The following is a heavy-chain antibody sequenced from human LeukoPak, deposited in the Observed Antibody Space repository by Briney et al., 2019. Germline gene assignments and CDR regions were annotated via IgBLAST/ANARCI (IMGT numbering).Heavy chain of an antibody. CDR3: ARSNFNYYDSTYYY. D-gene: IGHD3-22*01. CDR1: GFTVSSNY. Sequence: PGGSLRLSCAASGFTVSSNYMSWVRQAPGKGLEWVSVIYSGGDTYYADSVKGRFTISRDNSKNTLYLQMNSLRAEDTAVYYCARSNFNYYDSTYYYWGQGTLVTVSS. J-gene: IGHJ4*02. CDR2: IYSGGDT. V-gene: IGHV3-53*01.